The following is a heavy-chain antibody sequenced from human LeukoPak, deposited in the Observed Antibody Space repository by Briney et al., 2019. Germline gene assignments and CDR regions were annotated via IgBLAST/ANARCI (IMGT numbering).Heavy chain of an antibody. CDR3: ARDERRLAAGAEHYFDY. Sequence: ASVKVSCKASGYTFTSYGISWVRQAPGQGLEWMGWISAYNGNTNYAQKLQGRLTLTTDTSTSTAYMELRDLTPDDTAMYFCARDERRLAAGAEHYFDYWGRGTLVTVSS. J-gene: IGHJ4*02. D-gene: IGHD6-13*01. CDR1: GYTFTSYG. V-gene: IGHV1-18*01. CDR2: ISAYNGNT.